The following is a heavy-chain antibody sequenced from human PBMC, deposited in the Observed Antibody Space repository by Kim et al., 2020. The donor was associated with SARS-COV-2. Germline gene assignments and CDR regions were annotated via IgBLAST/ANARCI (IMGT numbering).Heavy chain of an antibody. Sequence: SETLSLTCTVSGGSISSSSYYWGWIRQPPGKGLEWIGSIYYSGSTYYNPSLTSRVTISVDTSKNQFSLKLSSVTAADTAVYYCARVPLWFGESGIDYWGQGTLVTVSS. J-gene: IGHJ4*02. D-gene: IGHD3-10*01. CDR1: GGSISSSSYY. CDR2: IYYSGST. V-gene: IGHV4-39*07. CDR3: ARVPLWFGESGIDY.